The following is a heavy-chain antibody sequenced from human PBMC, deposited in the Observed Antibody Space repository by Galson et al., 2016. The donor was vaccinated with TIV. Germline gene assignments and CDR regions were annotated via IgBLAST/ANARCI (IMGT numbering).Heavy chain of an antibody. V-gene: IGHV7-4-1*02. CDR2: INTNTGNP. J-gene: IGHJ4*02. CDR3: ASPPAYRSSSSCYYSFEY. Sequence: SVKVSCKASEYTFTNYVMNWVRQAPGQGLEWMGWINTNTGNPTYAQGFTGRFVFSLDTSVSTAYLQISSLKAEDTAVYYCASPPAYRSSSSCYYSFEYWGQGTLVTVSS. D-gene: IGHD2-2*01. CDR1: EYTFTNYV.